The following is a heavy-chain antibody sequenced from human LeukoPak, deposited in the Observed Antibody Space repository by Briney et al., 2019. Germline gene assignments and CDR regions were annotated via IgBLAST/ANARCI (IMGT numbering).Heavy chain of an antibody. D-gene: IGHD3-3*01. CDR2: MNPNSGNT. CDR3: ARVTYDFWSGYYDYYYYYGMDV. CDR1: GYTFTSYD. J-gene: IGHJ6*02. Sequence: GASVKVSCKASGYTFTSYDINWVRQATGQGLEWMGWMNPNSGNTGYAQKFQGRVTMTRNTSISTAYMELSSLRSEDTAVYYCARVTYDFWSGYYDYYYYYGMDVWGQGTTVTVSS. V-gene: IGHV1-8*01.